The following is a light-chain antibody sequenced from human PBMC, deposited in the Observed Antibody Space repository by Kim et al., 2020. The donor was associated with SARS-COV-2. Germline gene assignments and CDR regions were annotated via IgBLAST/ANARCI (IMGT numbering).Light chain of an antibody. CDR3: QQYYSYLWT. CDR1: QGISIY. Sequence: ASTGDRVTSTCRASQGISIYLAWYQQKPGKSPKLLIYSASTLQSGVPSRFSGSGSGTDFTLTISCLQSEDFATYFCQQYYSYLWTFGQGTKVDIK. CDR2: SAS. J-gene: IGKJ1*01. V-gene: IGKV1-8*01.